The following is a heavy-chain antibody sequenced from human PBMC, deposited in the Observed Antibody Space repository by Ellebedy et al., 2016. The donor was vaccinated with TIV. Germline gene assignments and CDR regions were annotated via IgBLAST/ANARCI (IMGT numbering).Heavy chain of an antibody. J-gene: IGHJ4*02. CDR3: ARRNYGGNPD. Sequence: GESLKISCKGSGYTFTTYWIGWVRQMPGKGLEWMGIIHPGDSDIRYSPSFEGQVTISADKSISTAYLQWSSLKASDTAMYYCARRNYGGNPDWGQGTLVTVSS. CDR2: IHPGDSDI. CDR1: GYTFTTYW. D-gene: IGHD4-23*01. V-gene: IGHV5-51*01.